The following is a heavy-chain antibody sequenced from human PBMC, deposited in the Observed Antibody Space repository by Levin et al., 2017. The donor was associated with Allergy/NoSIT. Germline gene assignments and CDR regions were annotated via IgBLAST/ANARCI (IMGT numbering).Heavy chain of an antibody. D-gene: IGHD3-10*01. J-gene: IGHJ3*02. Sequence: AGGSLRLSCAASGFTFGNAWMSWVRQAPGQGLEWVGRIKSKTGGGTTDYAAPVQGRFSISRDDSKNTLYLEMNSLKTEDTAVYYCTTVSTVWFGELLLAAAFDIWGQGTMVTVSS. CDR1: GFTFGNAW. CDR2: IKSKTGGGTT. CDR3: TTVSTVWFGELLLAAAFDI. V-gene: IGHV3-15*01.